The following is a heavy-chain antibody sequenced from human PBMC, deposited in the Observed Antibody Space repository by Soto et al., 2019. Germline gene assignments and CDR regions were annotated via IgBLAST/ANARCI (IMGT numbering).Heavy chain of an antibody. CDR2: INEDGSMK. CDR3: ARGSGSSSS. CDR1: GFTFSSYW. V-gene: IGHV3-7*05. J-gene: IGHJ5*02. Sequence: EVQLEESGGGLVQPGGSLRLSCAASGFTFSSYWMSWVRQAPGRGLEGVANINEDGSMKYYVDSVKGRFTISRDNAKNSLSLQMNSLRADDTAVYYCARGSGSSSSWGQGTLVTVSS. D-gene: IGHD6-6*01.